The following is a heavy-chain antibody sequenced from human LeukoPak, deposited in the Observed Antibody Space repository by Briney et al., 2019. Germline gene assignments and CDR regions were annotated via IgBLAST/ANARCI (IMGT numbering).Heavy chain of an antibody. J-gene: IGHJ4*02. D-gene: IGHD3-10*01. CDR3: AKQGTYSWVTNFGS. CDR1: GFTFSSYY. CDR2: ISNSGSSA. Sequence: GGSLRLSCAASGFTFSSYYMAWFRQAPGKGLEWVSVISNSGSSAYFADSVKGRFTISRDNSKNTLYLQMNSLRAKDTAVYYCAKQGTYSWVTNFGSWGQGTLVTVSS. V-gene: IGHV3-23*01.